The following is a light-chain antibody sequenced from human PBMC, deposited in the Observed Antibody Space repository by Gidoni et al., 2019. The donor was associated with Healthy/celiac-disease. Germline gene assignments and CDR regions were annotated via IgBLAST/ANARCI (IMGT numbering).Light chain of an antibody. CDR3: HQSYSTPAGVT. CDR2: AAS. CDR1: QSISSY. Sequence: DIQMTQSPSSLSASVGDRVPITCRASQSISSYLIWYQQKPGKAPKLLIYAASSLQSGVPSRFSGSGSGTDVTRTISSLQPEDVATYYCHQSYSTPAGVTFGQGTRLEIK. J-gene: IGKJ5*01. V-gene: IGKV1-39*01.